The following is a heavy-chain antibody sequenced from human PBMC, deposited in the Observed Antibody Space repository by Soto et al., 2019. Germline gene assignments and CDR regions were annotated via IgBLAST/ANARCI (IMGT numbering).Heavy chain of an antibody. CDR2: IIPIFGTA. CDR3: ARGRRSACRGDFNF. CDR1: GGTFSSYA. V-gene: IGHV1-69*13. Sequence: SSVKVSCKASGGTFSSYAISWVRQAPGQGLEWMGGIIPIFGTANYAQKFQGRVTITADESTSTAYMELSSLRSEDTAVYYCARGRRSACRGDFNFWGQGTMVTVSS. D-gene: IGHD2-21*01. J-gene: IGHJ3*01.